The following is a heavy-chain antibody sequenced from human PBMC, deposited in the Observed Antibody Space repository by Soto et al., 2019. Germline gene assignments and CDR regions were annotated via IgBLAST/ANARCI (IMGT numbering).Heavy chain of an antibody. CDR1: GGSISSGGYY. V-gene: IGHV4-31*03. CDR2: IYYSGST. Sequence: SETLSLTCTVSGGSISSGGYYWTWIRQHPGKGLEWIGYIYYSGSTYYNPSPKSRVTISVDTSKNQFSLKLSSVTAADTAVYYCAGELGYCSGGSCYDYYYGMDVWGQGTTVTV. J-gene: IGHJ6*02. CDR3: AGELGYCSGGSCYDYYYGMDV. D-gene: IGHD2-15*01.